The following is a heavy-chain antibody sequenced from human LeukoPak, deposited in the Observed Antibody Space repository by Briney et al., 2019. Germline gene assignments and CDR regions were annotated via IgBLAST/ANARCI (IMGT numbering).Heavy chain of an antibody. CDR3: ARIRQRGTKYYFDY. CDR1: GFTFSSYW. CDR2: VKQDGSEK. D-gene: IGHD1-7*01. Sequence: GGSLRLSCAASGFTFSSYWMSWVRQAPWKGLEWVANVKQDGSEKYYVDSVKGRFTISRDNAKNSLYLQMSSLRAEDTAVYYCARIRQRGTKYYFDYWGQGTLVTVSS. J-gene: IGHJ4*02. V-gene: IGHV3-7*01.